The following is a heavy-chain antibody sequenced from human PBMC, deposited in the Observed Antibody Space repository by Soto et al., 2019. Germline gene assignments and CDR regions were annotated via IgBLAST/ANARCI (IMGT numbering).Heavy chain of an antibody. CDR2: ISNSGSTI. CDR1: VFTFSGYT. Sequence: GSLRLSCAASVFTFSGYTMNWVRQAPGKGLEWVSYISNSGSTIYYADSVKGRFTISRDNAKNSLYLQMSSLRDEDTAVYYCARAFDFWGQGTLVTVSS. V-gene: IGHV3-48*02. CDR3: ARAFDF. J-gene: IGHJ4*02.